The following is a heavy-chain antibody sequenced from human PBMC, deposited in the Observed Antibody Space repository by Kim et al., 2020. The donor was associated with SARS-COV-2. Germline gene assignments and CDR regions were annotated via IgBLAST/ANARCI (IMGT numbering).Heavy chain of an antibody. Sequence: GGSLRLSCAASGFTLNSHCMSWVRQAPGKGLEWVSNINRDGSPKYYVDSVKGRFTISRDNAKNSLYLQMNSLRAEDTAVYYCVRGGYSTFDYWAQGSL. CDR2: INRDGSPK. CDR1: GFTLNSHC. J-gene: IGHJ4*02. V-gene: IGHV3-7*03. CDR3: VRGGYSTFDY. D-gene: IGHD4-4*01.